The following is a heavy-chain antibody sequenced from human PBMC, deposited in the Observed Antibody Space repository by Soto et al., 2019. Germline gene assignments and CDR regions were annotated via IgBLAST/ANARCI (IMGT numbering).Heavy chain of an antibody. CDR2: IIPIFGTA. CDR3: ASPPRIMITFGGVIVPSYGMDV. J-gene: IGHJ6*02. CDR1: GGTFSSYA. V-gene: IGHV1-69*13. Sequence: ASVKVSCKASGGTFSSYAISWVRQAPGQGLEWMGGIIPIFGTANYAQKFQGRVTITADESTSTAYMELSSLRSEDTAVYYCASPPRIMITFGGVIVPSYGMDVWGQGTTVTVSS. D-gene: IGHD3-16*02.